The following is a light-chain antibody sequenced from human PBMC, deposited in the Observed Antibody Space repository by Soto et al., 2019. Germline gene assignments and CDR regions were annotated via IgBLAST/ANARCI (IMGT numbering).Light chain of an antibody. V-gene: IGKV3-11*01. Sequence: EIVLTQSPATLSLSPGQSATLSCRASHTISKYLAWLQQKPGQPPRLLIYDAFKRAAGIPARFSGSGSGTDFTLTISSLEPEDFAVYYCQQRSDWPRTFGQGTKVEIE. J-gene: IGKJ1*01. CDR3: QQRSDWPRT. CDR2: DAF. CDR1: HTISKY.